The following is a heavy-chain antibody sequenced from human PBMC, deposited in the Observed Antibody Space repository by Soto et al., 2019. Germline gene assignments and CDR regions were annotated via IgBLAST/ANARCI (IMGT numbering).Heavy chain of an antibody. CDR3: ASSEATVLDY. D-gene: IGHD4-17*01. J-gene: IGHJ4*02. V-gene: IGHV4-4*02. Sequence: QVQLQESGPGLVKPSGTLSLTCTVSGGSMSSSNWWNWVRQPPGKGLEWIGETHHSGRNNYNPSLKRRVTISVDKSKNHFSLKLSSVTAADTAVYYCASSEATVLDYWGQGTLVTVSS. CDR1: GGSMSSSNW. CDR2: THHSGRN.